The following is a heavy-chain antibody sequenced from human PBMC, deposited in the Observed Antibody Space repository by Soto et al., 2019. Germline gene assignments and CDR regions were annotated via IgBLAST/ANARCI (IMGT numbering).Heavy chain of an antibody. Sequence: GGSLRLSCAASGFTFSSYAMSWVRQAPGKGLEWVSAISGSGGSTYYADSVKGRFTISRDNSKNTLYLQMNSLRAEDTAVYYCAKETILGRQWRSPFDYWGQGTLVTVSS. CDR3: AKETILGRQWRSPFDY. D-gene: IGHD6-19*01. CDR2: ISGSGGST. CDR1: GFTFSSYA. V-gene: IGHV3-23*01. J-gene: IGHJ4*02.